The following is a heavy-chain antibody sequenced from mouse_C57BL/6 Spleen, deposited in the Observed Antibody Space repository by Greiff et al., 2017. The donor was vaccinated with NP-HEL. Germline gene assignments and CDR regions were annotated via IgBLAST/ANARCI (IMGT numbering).Heavy chain of an antibody. Sequence: QVQLQQPGAELVRPGSSVKLSCKASGYTFTSYWMDWVKQRPGQGLEWIGNIYPSDSETHYNQKFKDKATLTLDKSSSTAYMELSSLTSEDSAVYYCARGATVVAEDWYFDVWGTGTTVTVSS. V-gene: IGHV1-61*01. J-gene: IGHJ1*03. CDR2: IYPSDSET. CDR1: GYTFTSYW. CDR3: ARGATVVAEDWYFDV. D-gene: IGHD1-1*01.